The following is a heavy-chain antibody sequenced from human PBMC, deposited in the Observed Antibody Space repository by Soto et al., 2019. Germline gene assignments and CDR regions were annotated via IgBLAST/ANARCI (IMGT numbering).Heavy chain of an antibody. CDR1: GGTFSSYA. D-gene: IGHD2-2*01. CDR3: ATSREWGDIVVVPAATRYGMDV. V-gene: IGHV1-69*13. CDR2: IIPIFGRA. Sequence: GASVKVSCKASGGTFSSYAISWVRQAPGQGLEWMGGIIPIFGRANYAQKFQGRVTITADESTSTAYMELSSLRSEDTAVYYCATSREWGDIVVVPAATRYGMDVWGQGTTVTVSS. J-gene: IGHJ6*02.